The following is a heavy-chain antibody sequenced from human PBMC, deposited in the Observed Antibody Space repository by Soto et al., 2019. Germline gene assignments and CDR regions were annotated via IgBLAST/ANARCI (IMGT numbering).Heavy chain of an antibody. CDR1: GASISSYY. V-gene: IGHV4-59*01. CDR2: VYYSGST. D-gene: IGHD6-13*01. Sequence: SETLSLTCTVSGASISSYYWSWIRQPPGKGLEWIGYVYYSGSTNYNPSLKSRVTISVDTSKNQFSLKLSSVTAADTAMYYCARFCSSPWFDPWGQGTLVTVSS. CDR3: ARFCSSPWFDP. J-gene: IGHJ5*02.